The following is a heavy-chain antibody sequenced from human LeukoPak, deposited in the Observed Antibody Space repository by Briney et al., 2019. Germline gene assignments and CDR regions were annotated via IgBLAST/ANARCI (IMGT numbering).Heavy chain of an antibody. Sequence: GGSLRLSCAASGFTFRTYAMSWVRQAPGKGLEWVSAISGSGGSTYYADSVKGRFTISRDNSKNTLYLQMNSLRAEDTAVYYCARGWEQHSSSWYRGVGEEDYWGQGTLVTVSS. CDR2: ISGSGGST. CDR1: GFTFRTYA. J-gene: IGHJ4*02. CDR3: ARGWEQHSSSWYRGVGEEDY. V-gene: IGHV3-23*01. D-gene: IGHD6-13*01.